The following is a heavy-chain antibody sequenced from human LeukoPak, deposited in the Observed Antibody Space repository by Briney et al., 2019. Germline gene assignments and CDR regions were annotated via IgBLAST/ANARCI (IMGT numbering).Heavy chain of an antibody. J-gene: IGHJ4*02. V-gene: IGHV4-30-2*01. D-gene: IGHD3-10*01. CDR3: ARSSGSGSEIDY. CDR2: IYHSGST. CDR1: GGSISSGGYS. Sequence: SETLSLTCAVSGGSISSGGYSWSWIRQPPGKGLEWIGYIYHSGSTYYNPSLKSRVTISVDRSKNQFSLKLSSVTAAVTAVYYCARSSGSGSEIDYWGQGTLVTVSS.